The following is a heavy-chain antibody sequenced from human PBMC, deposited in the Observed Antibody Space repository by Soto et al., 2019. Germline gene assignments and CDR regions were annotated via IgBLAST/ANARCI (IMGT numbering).Heavy chain of an antibody. Sequence: QVQLQESGPGLVKPSQTLSLTCTVSGGSISSGDYYWSWIRQPPGKGLEWIGYIYYSGSTYYNPSLKSRVTISVDTSKNQFSLKLSSVTAADTAVYYCARAQLLWFGELLPAYFDYWGQGTLVTVSS. CDR1: GGSISSGDYY. J-gene: IGHJ4*02. D-gene: IGHD3-10*01. CDR2: IYYSGST. V-gene: IGHV4-30-4*01. CDR3: ARAQLLWFGELLPAYFDY.